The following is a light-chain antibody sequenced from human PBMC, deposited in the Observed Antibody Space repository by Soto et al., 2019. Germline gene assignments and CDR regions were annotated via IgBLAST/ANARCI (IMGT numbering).Light chain of an antibody. CDR2: AAS. V-gene: IGKV1-39*01. CDR3: QQSFVTPYT. Sequence: DIQMTQSPSSLSASVGDRIIITCRAGQNIYNYVNWYQQKPGKAPKLLIYAASSLQSGVPSRFTGSGSGTDFTLTVNNLQPEDFATYYCQQSFVTPYTFGQGTNLDIK. J-gene: IGKJ2*01. CDR1: QNIYNY.